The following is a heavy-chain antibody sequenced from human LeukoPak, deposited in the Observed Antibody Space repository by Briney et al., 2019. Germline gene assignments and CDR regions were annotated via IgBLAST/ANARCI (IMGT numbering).Heavy chain of an antibody. CDR2: INPNSGGT. CDR3: ARLLGTWNTFDY. D-gene: IGHD1/OR15-1a*01. V-gene: IGHV1-2*02. J-gene: IGHJ4*02. Sequence: GASVKVSCKASGYTFTGYYMHWVRQAPGQGLEWMGWINPNSGGTNYAQKFQGRVTRTRDTSISTAYMELSRLRSDDTAVYYCARLLGTWNTFDYWGQGTLVTVSS. CDR1: GYTFTGYY.